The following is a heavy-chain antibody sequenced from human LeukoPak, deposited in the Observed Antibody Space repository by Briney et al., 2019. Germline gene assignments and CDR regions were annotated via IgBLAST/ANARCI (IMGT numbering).Heavy chain of an antibody. CDR3: ARVYVTWGGYPNWFDP. Sequence: ASVKVSCKASGYTFTGYYMHWVRQAPGQGLEWMGWINPNSGGTNYAQKFQGRVTMTRDTSISTAPMELSRLRSDDTAVYYCARVYVTWGGYPNWFDPWGQGTLGTVSS. D-gene: IGHD3-3*01. J-gene: IGHJ5*02. V-gene: IGHV1-2*02. CDR2: INPNSGGT. CDR1: GYTFTGYY.